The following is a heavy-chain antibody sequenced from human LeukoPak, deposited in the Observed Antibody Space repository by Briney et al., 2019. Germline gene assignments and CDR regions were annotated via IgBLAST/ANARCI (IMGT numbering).Heavy chain of an antibody. CDR1: EFTFSTYG. CDR2: ISYDGSYK. D-gene: IGHD6-13*01. V-gene: IGHV3-30*18. Sequence: GGSLRLSCAASEFTFSTYGMHWVRQAPGKGLEWVAVISYDGSYKFYADSVKGRFTISRDNSKSTLYLQLNSLRAEDTAVYYCAKDRYSGLNTIDYWGQGTLVTVSS. J-gene: IGHJ4*02. CDR3: AKDRYSGLNTIDY.